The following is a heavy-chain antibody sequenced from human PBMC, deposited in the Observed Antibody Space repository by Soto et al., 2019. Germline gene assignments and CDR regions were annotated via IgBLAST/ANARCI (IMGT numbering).Heavy chain of an antibody. Sequence: SVKVSSKASGGTFSSYAISCVRQAPGQGLEWMGGIIPIFGTANYAQKFQGRVTITADESTSTAYMELSSLRSEDTAVYYCARGPIVVVTAATYYFDYWGQGTLVTVSS. CDR1: GGTFSSYA. CDR3: ARGPIVVVTAATYYFDY. V-gene: IGHV1-69*13. J-gene: IGHJ4*02. CDR2: IIPIFGTA. D-gene: IGHD2-2*01.